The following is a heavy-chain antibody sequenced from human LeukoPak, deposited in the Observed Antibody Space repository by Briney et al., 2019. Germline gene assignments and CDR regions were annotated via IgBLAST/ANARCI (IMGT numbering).Heavy chain of an antibody. V-gene: IGHV3-20*04. CDR3: AGYLLYDSSGYYYELGKGFAY. CDR1: GFTFDDYG. D-gene: IGHD3-22*01. CDR2: ISLNGGST. Sequence: PVGSLRLSCAASGFTFDDYGMSWVRQAPGRGLEWVSGISLNGGSTGYADSVRGRFTTSRDNAKNSLYLQMNSLRAEDTALYYCAGYLLYDSSGYYYELGKGFAYWGQGTLVTVSS. J-gene: IGHJ4*02.